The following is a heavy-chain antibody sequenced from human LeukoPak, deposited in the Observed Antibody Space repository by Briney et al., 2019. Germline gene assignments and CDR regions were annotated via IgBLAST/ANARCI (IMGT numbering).Heavy chain of an antibody. CDR3: ARELDGNGGWFDP. CDR1: GYSISDYY. CDR2: VYYSGST. Sequence: SETLSLTCTVSGYSISDYYWSWIRQSPGKGLEWIGEVYYSGSTHYNPSLKSRVTISIDTSQNQFSLRLRSVTAADTAVYYCARELDGNGGWFDPWGPGTLVIVAS. D-gene: IGHD3-10*01. V-gene: IGHV4-59*01. J-gene: IGHJ5*02.